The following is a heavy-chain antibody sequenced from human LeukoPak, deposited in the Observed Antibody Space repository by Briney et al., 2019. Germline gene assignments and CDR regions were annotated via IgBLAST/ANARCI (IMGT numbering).Heavy chain of an antibody. CDR2: IRSKANSYAT. Sequence: RPGGSLRLSCAASGFTFSGSAMHWVRQASGKGLEWVGRIRSKANSYATAYAASVKGRFTISRDDSKNTAYLQMNSLKTEDTAVYYCAKDRPGYCSGGSCYYYWGQGILVTVSS. V-gene: IGHV3-73*01. CDR1: GFTFSGSA. D-gene: IGHD2-15*01. J-gene: IGHJ4*02. CDR3: AKDRPGYCSGGSCYYY.